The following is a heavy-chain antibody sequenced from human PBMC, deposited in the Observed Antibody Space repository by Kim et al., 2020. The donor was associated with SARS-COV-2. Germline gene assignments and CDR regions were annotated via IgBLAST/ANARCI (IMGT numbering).Heavy chain of an antibody. CDR3: AKDVEDKKGLVPFDY. D-gene: IGHD6-19*01. V-gene: IGHV3-23*01. Sequence: DSVKGRLTISRDNSKNTLYLQMNSLRAEDTAVYYCAKDVEDKKGLVPFDYWGQGTLVTVSS. J-gene: IGHJ4*02.